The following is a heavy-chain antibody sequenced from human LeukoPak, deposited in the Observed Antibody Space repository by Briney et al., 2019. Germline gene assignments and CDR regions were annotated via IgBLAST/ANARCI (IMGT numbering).Heavy chain of an antibody. J-gene: IGHJ5*02. CDR3: ARSAMTTVTSNWFDP. Sequence: SQTLSLTCTVSGGSISSGSYYWSWIRQPPGKGLEWIGYIYHSGSTYYNPSLKSRVTISVDRSKNQFSLKLSSVTAADTAVYYCARSAMTTVTSNWFDPWGQGTLVTVSS. V-gene: IGHV4-30-2*01. D-gene: IGHD4-11*01. CDR1: GGSISSGSYY. CDR2: IYHSGST.